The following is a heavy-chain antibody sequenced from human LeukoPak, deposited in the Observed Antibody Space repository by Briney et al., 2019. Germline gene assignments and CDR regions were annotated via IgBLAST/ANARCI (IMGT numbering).Heavy chain of an antibody. Sequence: ASVKVSCKASGYTFTSYGISWVRQAPGQGLEWMGGIIPIFGTANYAQKFQGRVTITADESTSTAYMELSSLRSEDTAVYYCARDKWGGDYWGQGTLVTVSS. CDR1: GYTFTSYG. V-gene: IGHV1-69*13. CDR3: ARDKWGGDY. D-gene: IGHD1-26*01. CDR2: IIPIFGTA. J-gene: IGHJ4*02.